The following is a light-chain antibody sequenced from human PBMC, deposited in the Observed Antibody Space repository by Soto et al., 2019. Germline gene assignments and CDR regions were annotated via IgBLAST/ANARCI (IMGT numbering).Light chain of an antibody. Sequence: DIQMTQSPSTLSASVGDRVTITCRASQSISRWVAWYQQRPGKAPKLLIYKASILESGVPSRFSGSGSGTEFTLTISSLQPDDFATYYCQQYESYSPWMFGQGTKVDIK. V-gene: IGKV1-5*03. J-gene: IGKJ1*01. CDR3: QQYESYSPWM. CDR1: QSISRW. CDR2: KAS.